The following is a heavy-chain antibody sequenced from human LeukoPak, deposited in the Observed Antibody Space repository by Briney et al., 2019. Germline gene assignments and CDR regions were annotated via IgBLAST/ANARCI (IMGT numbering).Heavy chain of an antibody. Sequence: PSETMSLTCLVSGGSIGSNYWSWIRQPAGKGLEWIGRIYSSGTTTYIPSLKSRVTMSGDTSKNQLSLRLTSVTAADTAVYYCARIHRRADSSGYYYEDWYFDLWGRGTLVTVSS. CDR1: GGSIGSNY. V-gene: IGHV4-4*07. J-gene: IGHJ2*01. CDR2: IYSSGTT. D-gene: IGHD3-22*01. CDR3: ARIHRRADSSGYYYEDWYFDL.